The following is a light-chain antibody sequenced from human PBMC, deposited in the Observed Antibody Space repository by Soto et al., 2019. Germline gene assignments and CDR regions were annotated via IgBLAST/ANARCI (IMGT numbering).Light chain of an antibody. V-gene: IGKV3-15*01. CDR1: RNIGSN. Sequence: EIVMTQSPATLSVSPGERATISCRASRNIGSNLAWYQLKPGQAPRLLMYDVSTRGTDIPTRLTGTGSGTDFTLTISRLQSDDFARYYCQQYYNWLSFGGGTNIEIK. J-gene: IGKJ4*01. CDR2: DVS. CDR3: QQYYNWLS.